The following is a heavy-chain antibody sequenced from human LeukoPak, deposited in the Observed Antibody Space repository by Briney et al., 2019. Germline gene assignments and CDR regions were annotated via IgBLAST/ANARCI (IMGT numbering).Heavy chain of an antibody. Sequence: PGGSLRLSCAASGFTFSSYAMSWVRQAPGKGLEWVSAISGSGGSTYYADSVKGRFTISRDNSKNTLYLQMNSLRAEDTAVYSCANGDGYNWPSFDYWGQGTLVTVSS. CDR2: ISGSGGST. D-gene: IGHD5-24*01. J-gene: IGHJ4*02. CDR1: GFTFSSYA. V-gene: IGHV3-23*01. CDR3: ANGDGYNWPSFDY.